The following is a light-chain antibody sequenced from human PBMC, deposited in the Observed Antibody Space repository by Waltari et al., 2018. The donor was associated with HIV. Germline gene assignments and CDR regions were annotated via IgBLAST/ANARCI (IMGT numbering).Light chain of an antibody. V-gene: IGKV3-20*01. CDR1: QRVRSAS. J-gene: IGKJ4*01. CDR3: QQYAASPLT. CDR2: GAS. Sequence: EIVLTQSPGTLSLSPGERATLSCRASQRVRSASLAWYQQKPGQAPRLLIFGASSRAPGIPDRFSGRGAVTDFILTISRLEPEDCAVYYCQQYAASPLTFGGGTRVEIK.